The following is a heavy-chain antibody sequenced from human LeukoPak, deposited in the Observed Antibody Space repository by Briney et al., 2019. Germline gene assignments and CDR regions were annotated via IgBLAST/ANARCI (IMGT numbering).Heavy chain of an antibody. D-gene: IGHD3-22*01. Sequence: GGSLRLSCAASGFTVSSNYMSWVRQAPGKGLEWVSVIYSGGSTYYADSVKGRSTISRDNSKNTLYLQMNSLRAEDTAVYYCARDHSGYLTYYFDYWGQGTLVTVSS. V-gene: IGHV3-53*01. CDR2: IYSGGST. J-gene: IGHJ4*02. CDR1: GFTVSSNY. CDR3: ARDHSGYLTYYFDY.